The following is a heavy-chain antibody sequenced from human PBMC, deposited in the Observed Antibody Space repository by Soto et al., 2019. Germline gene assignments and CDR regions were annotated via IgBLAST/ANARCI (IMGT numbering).Heavy chain of an antibody. D-gene: IGHD1-26*01. J-gene: IGHJ3*02. CDR1: GYTFTSYG. CDR2: ISAYNDNT. V-gene: IGHV1-18*01. Sequence: ASVKVSCKASGYTFTSYGINWVRQAPGQGLEWMGWISAYNDNTNSAPNFQGRVTMTTDPSTSTAYMEPRSLRADDTAVYYCAIEDSGSYYVNAFDSWGQGTMVTVSS. CDR3: AIEDSGSYYVNAFDS.